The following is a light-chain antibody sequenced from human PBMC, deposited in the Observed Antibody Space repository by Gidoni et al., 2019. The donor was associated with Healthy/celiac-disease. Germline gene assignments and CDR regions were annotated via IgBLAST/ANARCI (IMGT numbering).Light chain of an antibody. CDR3: QQYGSSPYS. J-gene: IGKJ2*03. V-gene: IGKV3-20*01. CDR2: GAS. CDR1: QSDSSNY. Sequence: ELVLTQSPGTLSLSLGERATLSCRPSQSDSSNYLAWYQQKPGQAPRLLIYGASSRATGIPDRISGSGSGTNFTLTISRLEPEDFAVYYCQQYGSSPYSFGQGTKLEIK.